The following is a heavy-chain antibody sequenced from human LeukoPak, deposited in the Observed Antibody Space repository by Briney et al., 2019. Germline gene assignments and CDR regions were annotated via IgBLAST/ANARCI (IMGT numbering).Heavy chain of an antibody. Sequence: KASETLSLTCTVSGGSISSYYWSWIRQPPGKGLEWIGYIYYSGSTNYNPSLKSRVTISVDTSKNQFSLKLSSVTAADTAVYYCARPSGSYSVDAFDIWGQGTMVTVSS. V-gene: IGHV4-59*08. CDR2: IYYSGST. D-gene: IGHD1-26*01. CDR1: GGSISSYY. J-gene: IGHJ3*02. CDR3: ARPSGSYSVDAFDI.